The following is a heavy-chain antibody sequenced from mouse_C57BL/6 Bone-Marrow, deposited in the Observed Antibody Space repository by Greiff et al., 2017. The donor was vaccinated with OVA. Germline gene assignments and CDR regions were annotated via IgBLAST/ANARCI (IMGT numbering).Heavy chain of an antibody. CDR3: ARWGRRPYWYFDG. Sequence: QVHVKQSGAELVRPGTSVKVSCTASGYAFTNYLIEWVKQRPGQGLEWIGVINPGSGGTNYNEKFKGKATLTADKSSSTAYMQLSSLTSEDSAVYFCARWGRRPYWYFDGWGTWTTVTVSS. CDR2: INPGSGGT. V-gene: IGHV1-54*01. CDR1: GYAFTNYL. D-gene: IGHD1-2*01. J-gene: IGHJ1*03.